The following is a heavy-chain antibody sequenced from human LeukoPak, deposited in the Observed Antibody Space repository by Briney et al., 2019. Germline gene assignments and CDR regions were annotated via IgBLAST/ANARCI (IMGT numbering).Heavy chain of an antibody. D-gene: IGHD5-24*01. CDR3: ARDRDGYNGGDY. J-gene: IGHJ4*02. CDR2: ISVYNVNT. Sequence: GASVKVSCKASGYTFTGYYMHWVRQVPGQGLEWMGWISVYNVNTNYAQKLQGRVTMTTDTSTSTAYMELRSLRSDDTAVYYCARDRDGYNGGDYWGQGTLVTVSS. V-gene: IGHV1-18*04. CDR1: GYTFTGYY.